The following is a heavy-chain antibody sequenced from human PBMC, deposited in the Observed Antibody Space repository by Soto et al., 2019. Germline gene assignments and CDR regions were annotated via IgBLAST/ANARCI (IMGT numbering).Heavy chain of an antibody. CDR1: GGTFSSYT. D-gene: IGHD6-13*01. CDR2: IIPILGIA. V-gene: IGHV1-69*02. CDR3: ARIPAGQQLVWYFDL. J-gene: IGHJ2*01. Sequence: QVQLVQSGAVVKKPGSSVKVSCKASGGTFSSYTISWVRQAPGQGLEWMGRIIPILGIANYAQKFQGRVTITADKSTSTAYMELSSLRSEDTAVYYCARIPAGQQLVWYFDLWGRGTLVTVSS.